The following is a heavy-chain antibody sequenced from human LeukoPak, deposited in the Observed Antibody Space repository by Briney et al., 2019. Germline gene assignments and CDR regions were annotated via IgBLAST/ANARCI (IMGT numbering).Heavy chain of an antibody. CDR3: ARGAVTNLYV. D-gene: IGHD2-15*01. CDR2: ISYDGSNK. Sequence: QPGGSLRLTCAASGFTFSSYAMHWVRQAPGKGLEWVAVISYDGSNKYYADSVKGRFTISRDNSKNTLYLQMNSLRAEDTAVYYCARGAVTNLYVWGKGTTVTISS. J-gene: IGHJ6*04. CDR1: GFTFSSYA. V-gene: IGHV3-30*04.